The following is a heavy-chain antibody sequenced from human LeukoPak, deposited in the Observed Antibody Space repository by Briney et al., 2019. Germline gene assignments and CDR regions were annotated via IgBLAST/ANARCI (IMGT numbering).Heavy chain of an antibody. CDR1: GGSLSRYY. CDR2: IYDNGYS. J-gene: IGHJ5*02. Sequence: SQTLSLTCTVYGGSLSRYYWAWIRQPPGQGLEWLGYIYDNGYSVYNPSVRRRGTISIDTSRSQFSLSLPSVTAAGTAVYYCARRMHLNVLKWFDPWGEGTLVTVSS. D-gene: IGHD3-3*02. V-gene: IGHV4-59*08. CDR3: ARRMHLNVLKWFDP.